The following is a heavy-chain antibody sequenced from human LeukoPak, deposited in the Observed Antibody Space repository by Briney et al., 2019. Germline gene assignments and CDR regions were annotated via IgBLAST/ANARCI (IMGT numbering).Heavy chain of an antibody. D-gene: IGHD3-3*01. Sequence: GGSLRLSCAASGLTFSSYNMNWVRQAPGKGLEWVSYISSSSSIIYYADSVKGRFTISRDNGKSSLYLQMNSLRAEDTAVYYCAKSGRYYYYGMDVWGQGTTVTVSS. V-gene: IGHV3-48*01. J-gene: IGHJ6*02. CDR1: GLTFSSYN. CDR3: AKSGRYYYYGMDV. CDR2: ISSSSSII.